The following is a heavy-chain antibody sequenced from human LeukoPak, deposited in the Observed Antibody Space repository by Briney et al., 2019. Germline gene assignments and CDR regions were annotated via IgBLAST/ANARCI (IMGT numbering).Heavy chain of an antibody. CDR3: AKHRATATRYFDY. Sequence: GGSLRLSCVGSGFTFSNGWMNWVRQAPGKGLEWVSTIGGSGDSTYYADSVKGRFTISRDNSKNTLYLQMTSLRAEDTAIYFCAKHRATATRYFDYWGQGTLVTVSS. V-gene: IGHV3-23*01. D-gene: IGHD2-15*01. CDR1: GFTFSNGW. J-gene: IGHJ4*02. CDR2: IGGSGDST.